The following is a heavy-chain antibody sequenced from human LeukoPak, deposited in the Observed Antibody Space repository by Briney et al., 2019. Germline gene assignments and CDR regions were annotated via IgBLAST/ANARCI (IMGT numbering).Heavy chain of an antibody. J-gene: IGHJ6*02. Sequence: GGSLRLSCAASGFTFSSYAMHWVRQAPGKGLEWVAVISYDGSNKYYADSVKGRFTISRDNAKNSLYLQMNSLRAEDTAVYYCARFGDGMDVWGQGTTVIV. CDR3: ARFGDGMDV. CDR2: ISYDGSNK. CDR1: GFTFSSYA. V-gene: IGHV3-30-3*01. D-gene: IGHD3-16*01.